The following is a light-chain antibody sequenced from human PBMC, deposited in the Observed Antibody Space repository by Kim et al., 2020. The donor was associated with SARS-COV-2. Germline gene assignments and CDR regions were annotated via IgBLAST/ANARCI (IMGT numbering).Light chain of an antibody. CDR3: QQYNSYSWT. Sequence: ASVGDRVTITCRASQSISSWLAWYQQKPGKAPKLLIYDASSLESGVPSRFSGSGSGTEFTLTINSLQPDDFATYYCQQYNSYSWTFGQGTKVDIK. V-gene: IGKV1-5*01. CDR2: DAS. J-gene: IGKJ1*01. CDR1: QSISSW.